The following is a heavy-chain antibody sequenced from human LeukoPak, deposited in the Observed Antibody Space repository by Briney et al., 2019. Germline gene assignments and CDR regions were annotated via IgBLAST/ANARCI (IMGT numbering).Heavy chain of an antibody. CDR3: ARSMDV. CDR2: INHRGST. V-gene: IGHV4-34*01. CDR1: GGSFSGYY. J-gene: IGHJ6*02. Sequence: ETLSLTCAVYGGSFSGYYWNWIRQPPGKGLEWIGEINHRGSTNYNPSLKSRVTISVDTSKNQFSLKLSSVTAADTAVYYCARSMDVWGQGTTVTVSS.